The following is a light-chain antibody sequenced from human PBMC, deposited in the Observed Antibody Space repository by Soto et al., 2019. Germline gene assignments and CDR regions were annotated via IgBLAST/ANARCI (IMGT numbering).Light chain of an antibody. CDR3: QQSYIMPIT. CDR2: DAS. J-gene: IGKJ5*01. Sequence: DIQMSQAPSSLSASVGDRVTITCRASQSVSTYLNWYQQKAGKVPKLLIYDASRLQSGVPSRFSGSGGGTDFTLTISRLQPEDFATYYCQQSYIMPITSGQGTRLEIK. CDR1: QSVSTY. V-gene: IGKV1-39*01.